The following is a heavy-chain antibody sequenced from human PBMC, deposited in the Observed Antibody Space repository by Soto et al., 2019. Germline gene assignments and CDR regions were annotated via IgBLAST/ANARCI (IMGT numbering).Heavy chain of an antibody. Sequence: QVELVQSGIEVKNPGSSVKVSCKASGDTFSNYAINWVRQAPGQGLEWMGGIIPFYDKPNYAENFLGRVTISADKFTATAYLDVSSLRSEDTAVYFCARGYGELFFYAMDVWGRGTPVIVSS. D-gene: IGHD3-10*01. V-gene: IGHV1-69*06. CDR1: GDTFSNYA. CDR3: ARGYGELFFYAMDV. J-gene: IGHJ6*02. CDR2: IIPFYDKP.